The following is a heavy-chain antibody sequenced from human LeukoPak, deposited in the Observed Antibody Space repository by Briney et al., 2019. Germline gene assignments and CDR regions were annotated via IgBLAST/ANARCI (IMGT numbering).Heavy chain of an antibody. V-gene: IGHV4-59*08. CDR1: GGSISNYY. D-gene: IGHD2-2*03. CDR2: IYYSGST. Sequence: SETLSLTCTVSGGSISNYYWNWIRQPPGKGLEWIGYIYYSGSTNYNPSLKSRVTISVDTSKNQFSLKLSSVTAADTAVYYCARHSRLDKSSLSWADYWGQGTLVTVSS. J-gene: IGHJ4*02. CDR3: ARHSRLDKSSLSWADY.